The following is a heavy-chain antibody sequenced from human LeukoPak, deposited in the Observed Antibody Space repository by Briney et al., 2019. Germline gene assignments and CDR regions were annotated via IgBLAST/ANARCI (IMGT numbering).Heavy chain of an antibody. J-gene: IGHJ6*02. CDR3: ARVGDYGYYYYGMDV. CDR2: IYYSGST. Sequence: SETLSLTCTVSGGSISSHYWSWIRQPPGKGLEWIGYIYYSGSTNYNPSLKSRVTISVDTSKNQFSLKLSSVTAADTAVYYCARVGDYGYYYYGMDVWGQGTTVTVSS. CDR1: GGSISSHY. D-gene: IGHD4-17*01. V-gene: IGHV4-59*11.